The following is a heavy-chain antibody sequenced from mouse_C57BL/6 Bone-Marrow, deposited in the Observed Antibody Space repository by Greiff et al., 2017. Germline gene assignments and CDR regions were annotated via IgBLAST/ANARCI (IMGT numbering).Heavy chain of an antibody. D-gene: IGHD2-3*01. CDR1: GYTFTSYW. CDR2: IDPSDSYT. Sequence: VQLQQPGAELVKPGASVKLSCKASGYTFTSYWMQWVKQRPGQGLEWIGEIDPSDSYTNYNQKFKGKATLTVDTSSSTAYMQLSSLTSEDSAVYYCARIDGYYLAWFAYWGQGTLVTVSA. J-gene: IGHJ3*01. CDR3: ARIDGYYLAWFAY. V-gene: IGHV1-50*01.